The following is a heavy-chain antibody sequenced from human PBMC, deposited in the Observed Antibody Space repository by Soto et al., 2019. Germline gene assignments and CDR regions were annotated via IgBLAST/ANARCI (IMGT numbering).Heavy chain of an antibody. CDR2: IYNSETT. D-gene: IGHD6-13*01. V-gene: IGHV4-59*01. Sequence: SETLSLTCTVSGDSISSDYWSWIRRPPGKRLEWIGFIYNSETTNYNPSLNSRVTISVDTSKNQFSLNLSSVTAAETAVYNGAKEFRRRTAGAVYDWFDLWGQGILVTVSS. J-gene: IGHJ5*01. CDR3: AKEFRRRTAGAVYDWFDL. CDR1: GDSISSDY.